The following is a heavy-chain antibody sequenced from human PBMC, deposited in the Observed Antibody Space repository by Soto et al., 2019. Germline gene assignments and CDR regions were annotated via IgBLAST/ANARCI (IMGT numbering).Heavy chain of an antibody. CDR1: GGSISSSSYY. D-gene: IGHD3-3*01. J-gene: IGHJ5*02. CDR3: ARRDYDFWSGYQNWFDP. V-gene: IGHV4-39*01. Sequence: SETLSLTCTVSGGSISSSSYYWGWIRQPPGKGLEWIGSIYYSGSTYYNPSLKSRVTISVDTSKNQFSLKLSSVTAADTAVYYCARRDYDFWSGYQNWFDPWGQGTLVTVSS. CDR2: IYYSGST.